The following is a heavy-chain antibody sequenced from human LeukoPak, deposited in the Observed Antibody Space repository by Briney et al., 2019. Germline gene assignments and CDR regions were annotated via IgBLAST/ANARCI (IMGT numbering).Heavy chain of an antibody. Sequence: SETLSLTCTVSGGSISSYYWSWIRQPAGKGLEWIGRMYTGGSTHYNPSLKSRVTISVDKSKNQFSLKLSSVTAADTAVYYCARDRDSTSSRFDYWGQGTLVTVSS. CDR1: GGSISSYY. CDR3: ARDRDSTSSRFDY. CDR2: MYTGGST. D-gene: IGHD6-6*01. J-gene: IGHJ4*02. V-gene: IGHV4-4*07.